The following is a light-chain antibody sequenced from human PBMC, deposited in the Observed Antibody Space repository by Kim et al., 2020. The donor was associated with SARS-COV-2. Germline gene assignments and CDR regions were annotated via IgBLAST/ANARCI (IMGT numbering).Light chain of an antibody. CDR1: HSVGSK. CDR2: DAS. CDR3: QHYNNWLSWT. Sequence: SPGKRAALSGRSSHSVGSKLAWYQQKPGQAPRLLIYDASTRATDIPARFSGSGSGTDFFLTISSPQSEDVAVYYCQHYNNWLSWTFGPGTKVDIK. J-gene: IGKJ1*01. V-gene: IGKV3-15*01.